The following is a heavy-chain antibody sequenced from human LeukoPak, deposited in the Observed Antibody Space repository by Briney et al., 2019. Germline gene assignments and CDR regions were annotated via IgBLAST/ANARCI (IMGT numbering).Heavy chain of an antibody. J-gene: IGHJ4*02. D-gene: IGHD6-13*01. V-gene: IGHV3-30*18. CDR1: GFTFSSYG. Sequence: GRSLRLSCAASGFTFSSYGMHWVRQAPGKGLEWVAVISYDGSNKYYADSVKGRFTISRDNSKNTLYLQMNSLRAEDTAVYYCAKPLGSSSWSFDYWGQGTLVTVSS. CDR2: ISYDGSNK. CDR3: AKPLGSSSWSFDY.